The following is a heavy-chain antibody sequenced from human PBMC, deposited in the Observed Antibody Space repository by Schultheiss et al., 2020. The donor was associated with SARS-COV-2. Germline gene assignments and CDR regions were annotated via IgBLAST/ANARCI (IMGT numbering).Heavy chain of an antibody. CDR3: ARGGGSSWYQSPPTLWFDP. Sequence: GGSLRLSCAASGFTFSSYDMHWVRQATGKGLEWVSAIGTAGDPYYPGSVKGRFTISRDNSKNTLYLQMNSLRAEDTAVYYCARGGGSSWYQSPPTLWFDPWGQGTLVTVSS. J-gene: IGHJ5*02. V-gene: IGHV3-13*05. CDR1: GFTFSSYD. CDR2: IGTAGDP. D-gene: IGHD6-13*01.